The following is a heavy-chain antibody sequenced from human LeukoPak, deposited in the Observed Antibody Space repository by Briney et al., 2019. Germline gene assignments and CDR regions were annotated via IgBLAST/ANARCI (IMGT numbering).Heavy chain of an antibody. V-gene: IGHV4-34*01. CDR2: INHSGST. CDR1: GGSFSGYY. D-gene: IGHD3-10*01. J-gene: IGHJ3*02. CDR3: ASPPYGSGNPGAFDI. Sequence: PSETLSLTCAVYGGSFSGYYWSWIRQPPGKGLEWIGEINHSGSTNYNPSLKSRVTISVDTSKNQFSLKLSSVTAADTAVYYCASPPYGSGNPGAFDIWGQGTMVTVSS.